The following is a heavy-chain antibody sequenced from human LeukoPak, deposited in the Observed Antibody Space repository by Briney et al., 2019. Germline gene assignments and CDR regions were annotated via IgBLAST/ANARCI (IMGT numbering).Heavy chain of an antibody. Sequence: PSETLSLTCAVYGGSFSGYYWSWIRQPPGKGLEWIGGINHSGSTDYNPSLKSRVTISVDTSKNQFSLKLSSVTAADTAVYYCARSLGILTDYYYGMDVWGQGTTVTVSS. D-gene: IGHD3-9*01. V-gene: IGHV4-34*01. J-gene: IGHJ6*02. CDR1: GGSFSGYY. CDR2: INHSGST. CDR3: ARSLGILTDYYYGMDV.